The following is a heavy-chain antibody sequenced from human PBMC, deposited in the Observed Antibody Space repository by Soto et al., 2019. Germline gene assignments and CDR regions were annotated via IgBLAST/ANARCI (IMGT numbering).Heavy chain of an antibody. CDR3: ARDQADYSTSHYGMDV. D-gene: IGHD3-16*01. CDR1: GGTFSSYA. J-gene: IGHJ6*02. CDR2: IIPIFGTA. Sequence: SVQVSCKASGGTFSSYAISWVRQAPGQGLEWMGGIIPIFGTANYAQKFQGRVTITADESTSTAYMELSSLRSEDTAVYYCARDQADYSTSHYGMDVWGQGTTVTVSS. V-gene: IGHV1-69*13.